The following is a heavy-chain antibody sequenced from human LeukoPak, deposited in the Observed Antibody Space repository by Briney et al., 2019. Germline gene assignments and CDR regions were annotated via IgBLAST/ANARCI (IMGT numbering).Heavy chain of an antibody. V-gene: IGHV4-59*12. CDR3: ARGGYSSLGDWFDP. J-gene: IGHJ5*02. Sequence: SETLSLTCTVSGGSISSYYWSWIRHPPGKGRECIGYIYYSVSTNYNPSLKSRVTISVDTSKNQFSLKLSSVTAADTAVYYCARGGYSSLGDWFDPWGQGTLVTVSS. CDR2: IYYSVST. CDR1: GGSISSYY. D-gene: IGHD2-15*01.